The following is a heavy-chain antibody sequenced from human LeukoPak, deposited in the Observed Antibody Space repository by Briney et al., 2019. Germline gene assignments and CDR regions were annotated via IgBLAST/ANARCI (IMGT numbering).Heavy chain of an antibody. CDR1: GDSIKDHD. CDR2: IYSSVST. D-gene: IGHD2-15*01. CDR3: ARQRCSGGSCYRVAPLYYMAV. Sequence: SETLSLTCTDSGDSIKDHDWSWIRQPPGEGLEWIAYIYSSVSTNYNPSLKRQVTISIDTSKSQFSLKLNSVTAADAGVYYCARQRCSGGSCYRVAPLYYMAVWGTGTPVTVSS. V-gene: IGHV4-4*09. J-gene: IGHJ6*03.